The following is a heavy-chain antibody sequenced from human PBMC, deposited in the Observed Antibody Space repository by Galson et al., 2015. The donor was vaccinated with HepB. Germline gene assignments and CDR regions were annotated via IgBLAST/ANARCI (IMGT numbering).Heavy chain of an antibody. J-gene: IGHJ4*02. D-gene: IGHD4-17*01. V-gene: IGHV3-30*04. CDR3: AKEGDDYGDYVDY. CDR2: ISYDESNK. CDR1: GFTFDSSA. Sequence: SLRLSCAASGFTFDSSAMHWVRQAPGKGLEWVAVISYDESNKYYADSVKGRFIISRDNSKNTLYLQMNGLKTEDTAVYYCAKEGDDYGDYVDYWGQGTLVTVSS.